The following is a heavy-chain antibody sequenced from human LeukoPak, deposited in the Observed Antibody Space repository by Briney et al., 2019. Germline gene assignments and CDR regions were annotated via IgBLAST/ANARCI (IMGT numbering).Heavy chain of an antibody. V-gene: IGHV1-18*04. Sequence: ASVKDSCKTSGYTFARYGVSWVRQAPGQGLEWMGWISAYNGKTNYAQKFQGRVTMTTDTPTSTVYMELRRLRSDDTAVYYCARGDIVVVVGATPGYFDFWGQGTQVTVSS. CDR2: ISAYNGKT. J-gene: IGHJ4*02. CDR1: GYTFARYG. D-gene: IGHD2-15*01. CDR3: ARGDIVVVVGATPGYFDF.